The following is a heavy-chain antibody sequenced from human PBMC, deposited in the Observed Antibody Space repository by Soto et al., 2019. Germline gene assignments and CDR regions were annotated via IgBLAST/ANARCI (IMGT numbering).Heavy chain of an antibody. D-gene: IGHD4-17*01. J-gene: IGHJ4*02. CDR3: ARERSENYFDY. V-gene: IGHV4-31*03. CDR1: GGSISSGGYY. CDR2: MFYSGST. Sequence: QVQLQESGPGLVKPSQTLSLTCTVSGGSISSGGYYWSWIRQHPGKGLEWIGYMFYSGSTYYNPSLKRRVTISVDTSKNQFSLKLSSVTAADTAVYYCARERSENYFDYWGQGTLVTVSS.